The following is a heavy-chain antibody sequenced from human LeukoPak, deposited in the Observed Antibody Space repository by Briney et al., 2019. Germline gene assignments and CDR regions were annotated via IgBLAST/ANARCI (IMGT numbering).Heavy chain of an antibody. CDR2: IYYSGST. V-gene: IGHV4-30-4*01. CDR1: GGSISSGDYY. CDR3: ARHTRIAAASGFGY. J-gene: IGHJ4*02. D-gene: IGHD6-13*01. Sequence: SQTLSLTCTVSGGSISSGDYYWSWIRQPPGKGLEWIGYIYYSGSTYYNPSLKSRVTISVDTSKNQFSLKLSSVTAADTAVYYCARHTRIAAASGFGYWGQGTLVTVSS.